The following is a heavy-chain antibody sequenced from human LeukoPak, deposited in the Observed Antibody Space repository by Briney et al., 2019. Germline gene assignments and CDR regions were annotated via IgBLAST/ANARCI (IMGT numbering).Heavy chain of an antibody. J-gene: IGHJ4*02. CDR1: GGSFSGYY. CDR2: IDHSGST. D-gene: IGHD5-24*01. Sequence: SETLSLTCAVYGGSFSGYYWSWIRQPPGKGLEWIGEIDHSGSTNYNPSLKSRVTISVDTSKNQFSLKLSSVTAADTAVYYCASRDGYNWSYWGQGTLVTVSS. V-gene: IGHV4-34*01. CDR3: ASRDGYNWSY.